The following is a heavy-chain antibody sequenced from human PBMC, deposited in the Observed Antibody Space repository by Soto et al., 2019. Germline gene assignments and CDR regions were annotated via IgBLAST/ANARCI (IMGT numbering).Heavy chain of an antibody. J-gene: IGHJ3*02. Sequence: SETLSLTCAVSGYSISSSNWWGWIRQPPGKGLEWIGYIYYSGTTYYNPSLKSRVTMSVDTSKNQFSLKLTSVTAVDTAVYYCARALILTGYYIHDAFDIWGQGTMVTVSS. CDR3: ARALILTGYYIHDAFDI. CDR2: IYYSGTT. V-gene: IGHV4-28*03. D-gene: IGHD3-9*01. CDR1: GYSISSSNW.